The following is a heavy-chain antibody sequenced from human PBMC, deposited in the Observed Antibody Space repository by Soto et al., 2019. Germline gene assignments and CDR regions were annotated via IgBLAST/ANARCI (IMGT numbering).Heavy chain of an antibody. D-gene: IGHD3-3*01. CDR2: INHSGST. CDR1: GGSFSGYY. V-gene: IGHV4-34*01. Sequence: ASETLSLTCAVYGGSFSGYYWSWIRQPPGKGLEWIGEINHSGSTNYNPSLKSRVTISVDTSKNQFSLKLSSVTAADTAVYYCARGIRFPYYYYYGMDVWGQGTTVTVSS. J-gene: IGHJ6*02. CDR3: ARGIRFPYYYYYGMDV.